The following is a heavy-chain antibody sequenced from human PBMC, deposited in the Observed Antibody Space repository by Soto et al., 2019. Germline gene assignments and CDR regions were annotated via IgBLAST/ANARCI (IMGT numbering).Heavy chain of an antibody. D-gene: IGHD3-3*02. J-gene: IGHJ6*02. CDR3: AREKDRQQLGGNYYYVLDV. Sequence: QVQLMQSGAEVKKPGSSVKVSCKASGGTFSTSAISWVRQAPGEGLEWVGGIMPVFATPDYAQKFRGRVTISAGESTSPADLVLPSLTTGDPAVYLCAREKDRQQLGGNYYYVLDVWGQGTAITVSS. CDR2: IMPVFATP. CDR1: GGTFSTSA. V-gene: IGHV1-69*12.